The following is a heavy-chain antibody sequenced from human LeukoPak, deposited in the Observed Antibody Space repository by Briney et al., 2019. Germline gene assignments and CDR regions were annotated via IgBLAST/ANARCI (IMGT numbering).Heavy chain of an antibody. J-gene: IGHJ6*03. D-gene: IGHD3-9*01. CDR3: ARDFSLPYYDILTGYSGDYYYYMDV. CDR1: GFTFSSYE. Sequence: GGSLRLSCAASGFTFSSYELNWVRRAPGKGLEWVSYISDTGSTIYYADSVEGRFTISRDNAKNSLYLQMNSLRAEDTAVYYCARDFSLPYYDILTGYSGDYYYYMDVWGKGTTVTISS. CDR2: ISDTGSTI. V-gene: IGHV3-48*03.